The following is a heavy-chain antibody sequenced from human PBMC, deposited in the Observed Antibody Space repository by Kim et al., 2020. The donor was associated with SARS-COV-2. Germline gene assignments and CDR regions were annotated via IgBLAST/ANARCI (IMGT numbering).Heavy chain of an antibody. CDR1: GYTFTKYW. Sequence: GESLKISCHGSGYTFTKYWITWVRQMPGKGLEWMGRIDLRDSYATYNPSFQGHVIMSVDRSISTAYLQWDSLRASDTAMYYCVSVDPYSDSGPPDFDFWGKGTLVTVSS. V-gene: IGHV5-10-1*01. J-gene: IGHJ4*02. D-gene: IGHD4-17*01. CDR2: IDLRDSYA. CDR3: VSVDPYSDSGPPDFDF.